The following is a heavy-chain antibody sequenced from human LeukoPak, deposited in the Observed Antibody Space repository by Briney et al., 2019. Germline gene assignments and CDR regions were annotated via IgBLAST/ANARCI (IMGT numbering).Heavy chain of an antibody. CDR2: ISAYYGNT. Sequence: ASVKVSCKSSGYTFTTYGIIWVRQAPGQGLEWMGWISAYYGNTNYAQKLQGRVTMTTDTSTTTAYMELRSLRSDDTAVHYCARGGSITTIRGVIITDAFDIWGQGTMVTVSS. V-gene: IGHV1-18*01. D-gene: IGHD3-10*01. J-gene: IGHJ3*02. CDR3: ARGGSITTIRGVIITDAFDI. CDR1: GYTFTTYG.